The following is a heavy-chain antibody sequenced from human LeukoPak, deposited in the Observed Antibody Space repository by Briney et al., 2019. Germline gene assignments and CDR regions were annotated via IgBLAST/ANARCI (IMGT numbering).Heavy chain of an antibody. CDR3: ARVIAAGGTLNDY. J-gene: IGHJ4*02. CDR2: VDPEDGET. Sequence: ASVKVSCKVSGYTFTDYYMHCVQQAPGKGLEWRGLVDPEDGETIYAEKFQGRVTITAETSTDTAYMELSSLTPKHTAMYDSARVIAAGGTLNDYWGQGTLDTVSS. D-gene: IGHD6-13*01. V-gene: IGHV1-69-2*01. CDR1: GYTFTDYY.